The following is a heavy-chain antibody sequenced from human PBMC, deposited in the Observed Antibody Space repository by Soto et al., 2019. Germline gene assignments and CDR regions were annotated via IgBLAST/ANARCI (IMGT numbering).Heavy chain of an antibody. J-gene: IGHJ5*02. CDR2: INHSGST. CDR1: GGSFSGYY. D-gene: IGHD3-16*02. V-gene: IGHV4-34*01. CDR3: ARGNYDYIWGSYRPLGGPWFDP. Sequence: ETLSLTCAVYGGSFSGYYWSWIRQPPGKGLEWIGEINHSGSTNYNPSLKSRVTISVDTSKNQFSLKLSSVTAADTAVYYCARGNYDYIWGSYRPLGGPWFDPWGQGTLVTVSS.